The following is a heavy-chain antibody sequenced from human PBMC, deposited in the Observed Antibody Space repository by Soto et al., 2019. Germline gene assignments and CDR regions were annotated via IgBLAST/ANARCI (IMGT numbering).Heavy chain of an antibody. CDR2: INPSGGST. D-gene: IGHD2-2*01. J-gene: IGHJ4*02. V-gene: IGHV1-46*03. Sequence: ASVKVSCKASGYTFTSYYMHWVRQAPGQGLEWMGIINPSGGSTSYAQKFQGRVTMTRDTSTSTVYMELSSLRSEDTAVYYCARGDIVVVPAAPTRFDYWGQGTLVTVSS. CDR3: ARGDIVVVPAAPTRFDY. CDR1: GYTFTSYY.